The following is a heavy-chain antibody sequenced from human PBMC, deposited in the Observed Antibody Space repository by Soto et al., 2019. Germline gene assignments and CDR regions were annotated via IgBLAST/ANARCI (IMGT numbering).Heavy chain of an antibody. CDR3: AKGGVVTAIPYYYFAMDV. Sequence: VKVSCQASGGTFSKHAITWVRQAPGRGLEWMGGIIPILGTANYAQKFQGRVTIIADESTSTAYMELSSLRSDDTAVYYCAKGGVVTAIPYYYFAMDVWGQGTTVTVSS. J-gene: IGHJ6*02. CDR1: GGTFSKHA. V-gene: IGHV1-69*13. CDR2: IIPILGTA. D-gene: IGHD2-21*02.